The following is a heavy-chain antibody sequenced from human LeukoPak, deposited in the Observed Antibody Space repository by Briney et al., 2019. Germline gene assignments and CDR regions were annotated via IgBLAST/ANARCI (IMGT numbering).Heavy chain of an antibody. CDR1: GYSISSGYY. CDR3: ARAYSNWFDP. Sequence: SETLSLTCAVSGYSISSGYYWGWIRQPPGKGLEWLGSIYHSGSTYNNPSLKSRVTMSVDTSKNQFSLKLTSVTAADTAVYYCARAYSNWFDPRGQGTLVTVSS. CDR2: IYHSGST. J-gene: IGHJ5*02. D-gene: IGHD4-11*01. V-gene: IGHV4-38-2*01.